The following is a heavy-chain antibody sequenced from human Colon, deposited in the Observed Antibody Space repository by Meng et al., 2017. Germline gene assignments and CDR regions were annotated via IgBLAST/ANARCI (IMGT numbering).Heavy chain of an antibody. D-gene: IGHD1-26*01. J-gene: IGHJ4*02. CDR3: ARDHMGSLDY. V-gene: IGHV4-61*08. CDR1: GGSVSSAGYQ. CDR2: AST. Sequence: QGQRRGSGPGLVRPSETLSLICSVSGGSVSSAGYQWSWIRQPPGKGLEWIGYASTNYNPSLKSRVTISVDTSKNQFSLRLTSVTAADTAVYYCARDHMGSLDYWGQGILVTVPQ.